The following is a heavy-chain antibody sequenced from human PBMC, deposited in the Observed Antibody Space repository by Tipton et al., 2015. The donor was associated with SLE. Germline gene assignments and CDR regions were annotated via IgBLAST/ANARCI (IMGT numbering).Heavy chain of an antibody. Sequence: TLSLTCAVYGGSFSGYYWSWIRQPPGKGLEWIGYIYYSGSTNYNPSLKSRVTISVDTSKNQFSLKLSSVTAADTAVYYCARDPGSYAFDIWGQGTMVTVSS. CDR2: IYYSGST. D-gene: IGHD3-10*01. V-gene: IGHV4-59*01. CDR3: ARDPGSYAFDI. CDR1: GGSFSGYY. J-gene: IGHJ3*02.